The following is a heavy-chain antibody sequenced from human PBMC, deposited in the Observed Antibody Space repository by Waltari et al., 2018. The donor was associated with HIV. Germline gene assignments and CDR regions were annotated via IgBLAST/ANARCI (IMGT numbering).Heavy chain of an antibody. V-gene: IGHV4-39*07. D-gene: IGHD5-18*01. Sequence: QLQLQESGPGLVKPSETLSLTCTVSGGSISSSSYYWGWIRQPPGKGLEWIGSIYYSGSTYYNPSLKSRVTISVDTSKNQFSLKLSSVTAADTAVYYCARSTWIPWRAFDIWGQGTMVTVSS. CDR3: ARSTWIPWRAFDI. CDR1: GGSISSSSYY. CDR2: IYYSGST. J-gene: IGHJ3*02.